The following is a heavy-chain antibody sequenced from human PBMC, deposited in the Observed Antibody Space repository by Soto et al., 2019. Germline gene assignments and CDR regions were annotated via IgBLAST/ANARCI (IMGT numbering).Heavy chain of an antibody. J-gene: IGHJ4*02. D-gene: IGHD3-3*01. Sequence: EVQLVESGGGLVQPGGSLRLSCAASGFTFSRYWMHWVRQTPGKGLVWVSRINSDGSSTSYADFVKGRFTISRDNAKNTVYPQMNSLRAEDTAVYYCAREIFYWGQGTLVTVSS. CDR2: INSDGSST. CDR1: GFTFSRYW. CDR3: AREIFY. V-gene: IGHV3-74*01.